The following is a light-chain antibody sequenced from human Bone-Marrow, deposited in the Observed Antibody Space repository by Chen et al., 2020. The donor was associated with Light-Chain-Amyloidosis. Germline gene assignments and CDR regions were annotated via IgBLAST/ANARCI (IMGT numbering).Light chain of an antibody. Sequence: DTQMTQSPSSLSASVGDRVTITCQASQDISNYLNWYQQKPGKAPNLLISEAFNLETGVPSRFSGSGFGTDFALSITSLQPEDIATYDCQQYHSLPLTFGGGTKVEI. CDR2: EAF. V-gene: IGKV1-33*01. CDR1: QDISNY. CDR3: QQYHSLPLT. J-gene: IGKJ4*01.